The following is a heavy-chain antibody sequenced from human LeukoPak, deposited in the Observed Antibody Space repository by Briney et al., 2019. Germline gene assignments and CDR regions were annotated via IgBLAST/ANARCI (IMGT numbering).Heavy chain of an antibody. J-gene: IGHJ4*02. CDR1: GGSISSYY. CDR3: ARAPAGNYYDSSGYYLGRRYYFDY. CDR2: IYYSGST. Sequence: PSQTLSLTCTVSGGSISSYYWSWIRQPPGKGLEWIGYIYYSGSTNYNPSLKSRVTISVDTSKNQFSLKLSSVTAADTAVYYCARAPAGNYYDSSGYYLGRRYYFDYWGQGTLVTVSS. D-gene: IGHD3-22*01. V-gene: IGHV4-59*01.